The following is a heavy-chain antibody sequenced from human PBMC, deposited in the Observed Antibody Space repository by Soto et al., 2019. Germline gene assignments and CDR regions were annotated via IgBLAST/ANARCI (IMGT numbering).Heavy chain of an antibody. D-gene: IGHD3-10*01. CDR1: GFTVSSNY. V-gene: IGHV3-53*01. CDR3: ARGRYGSGSSPHYYGMDV. Sequence: TGGSLRLSCAASGFTVSSNYMSWVRQAPGKGLEWVSVIYSGGSTYYADSVKGRFTISRDNSKNTLYLQMNSLRAEDTAVYYCARGRYGSGSSPHYYGMDVWGQGTTVTVSS. CDR2: IYSGGST. J-gene: IGHJ6*02.